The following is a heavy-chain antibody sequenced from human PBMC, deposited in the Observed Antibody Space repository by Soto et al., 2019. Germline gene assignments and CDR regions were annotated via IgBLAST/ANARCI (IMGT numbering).Heavy chain of an antibody. J-gene: IGHJ6*02. V-gene: IGHV4-59*01. D-gene: IGHD2-8*01. Sequence: SETLSLTCTVSGGSISTFYLNWIRQPPGKGLEWIGYIYYTGSTYYNPSLKSRVSISVDTSKNHFSLNLNSMTTADTALYYCARGLSNGVIDVWGQGTTVTVYS. CDR1: GGSISTFY. CDR3: ARGLSNGVIDV. CDR2: IYYTGST.